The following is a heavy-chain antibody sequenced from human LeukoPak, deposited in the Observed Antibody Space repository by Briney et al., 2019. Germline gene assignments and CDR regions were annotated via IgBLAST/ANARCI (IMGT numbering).Heavy chain of an antibody. J-gene: IGHJ4*02. CDR1: GDSISSGYY. D-gene: IGHD2-15*01. CDR2: IYHSGST. CDR3: ARDPNVVVAATYFDY. V-gene: IGHV4-38-2*02. Sequence: SQTLSLTCTVSGDSISSGYYWGWIRQPPGKGLEWIGSIYHSGSTYYNPSLKSRVTISVDTSKNQFSLKLSSVTAADTAVYYCARDPNVVVAATYFDYWGQGTLVTVSS.